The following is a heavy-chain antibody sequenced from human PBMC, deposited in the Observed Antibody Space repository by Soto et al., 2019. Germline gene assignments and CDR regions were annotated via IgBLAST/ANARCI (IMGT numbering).Heavy chain of an antibody. D-gene: IGHD4-17*01. V-gene: IGHV4-59*01. CDR3: AREVTTRGEGSNHDAFDI. CDR1: GGSISSYY. Sequence: SETLSLTCTVSGGSISSYYWSWIRQPPGKGLEWIGYIYYSGSTNYNPSLKSRVTISVDTSKNQFSLKLSSVTAADTAVYYCAREVTTRGEGSNHDAFDIWGQGTMVTVSS. CDR2: IYYSGST. J-gene: IGHJ3*02.